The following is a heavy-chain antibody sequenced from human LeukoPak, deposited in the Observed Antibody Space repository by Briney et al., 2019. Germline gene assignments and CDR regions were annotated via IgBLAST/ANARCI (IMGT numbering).Heavy chain of an antibody. Sequence: ASVKVSCKASGYTFTSYDVNWVRQATGQGLEWMGWVNPNSGHTGYAQKFQGRVTMTTNTSISAAYMELSSLRSEDTAVYYCARGAPGSYCSGGSCPYFDYWGQGTLVSVSS. V-gene: IGHV1-8*01. CDR3: ARGAPGSYCSGGSCPYFDY. D-gene: IGHD2-15*01. J-gene: IGHJ4*02. CDR2: VNPNSGHT. CDR1: GYTFTSYD.